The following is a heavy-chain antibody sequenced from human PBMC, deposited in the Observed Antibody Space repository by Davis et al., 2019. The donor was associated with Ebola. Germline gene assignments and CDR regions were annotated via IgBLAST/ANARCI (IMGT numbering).Heavy chain of an antibody. V-gene: IGHV4-31*03. D-gene: IGHD4-17*01. CDR3: ATGAVTSRVWHFDL. CDR1: GGSISSADFF. Sequence: PSETLSLTCTVSGGSISSADFFWTWIRQHPGKGLEWIGYIYYSGSTYYNPSLKSRVSMSVDTSKNQFSLKLTSVTAADTAVYYCATGAVTSRVWHFDLWGRGTLVTVSS. J-gene: IGHJ2*01. CDR2: IYYSGST.